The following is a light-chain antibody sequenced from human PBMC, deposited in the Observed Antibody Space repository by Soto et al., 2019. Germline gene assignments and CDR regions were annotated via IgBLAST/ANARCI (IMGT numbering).Light chain of an antibody. CDR3: LQYYGWPLT. CDR2: GAS. J-gene: IGKJ5*01. CDR1: QTVRKN. V-gene: IGKV3-15*01. Sequence: ETVMTQSPVALSVSPGARATLSLRARQTVRKNLAWYQQKPGQTPRLLIYGASTRATGIPARFSGDGSGTEFTLTIDSLQSEEFVFYYWLQYYGWPLTCGQGTRLEIK.